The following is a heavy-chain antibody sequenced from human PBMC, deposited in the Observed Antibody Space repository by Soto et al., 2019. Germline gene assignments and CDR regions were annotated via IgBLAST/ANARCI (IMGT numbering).Heavy chain of an antibody. Sequence: SETLSLTCTVSGGSINSGGFSWSWIRQKPGKGLEWIGYIYYSGSTYYNPSLKSRVIISVDTSKNQFSLRLRSVTAADTAVYYCARAFFFYCYNTGYDHFYYCGQGSLVTVSS. D-gene: IGHD3-22*01. J-gene: IGHJ4*02. CDR2: IYYSGST. CDR3: ARAFFFYCYNTGYDHFYY. V-gene: IGHV4-31*03. CDR1: GGSINSGGFS.